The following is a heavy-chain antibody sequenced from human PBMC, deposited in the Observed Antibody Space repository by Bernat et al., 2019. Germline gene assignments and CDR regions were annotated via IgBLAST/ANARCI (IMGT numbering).Heavy chain of an antibody. CDR1: GFTVSSNY. J-gene: IGHJ3*02. Sequence: EVQLVESGGGLVQPGGSLRLSCAASGFTVSSNYMSWVRQAPGKGLEWVSVIYSGGSTYYADSVKGRFTISRQNSKNTLYLQMSGLRAEDTAVYYCATWTNIAVAGTGAFDIWGQGTMVTISS. V-gene: IGHV3-53*04. CDR3: ATWTNIAVAGTGAFDI. CDR2: IYSGGST. D-gene: IGHD6-19*01.